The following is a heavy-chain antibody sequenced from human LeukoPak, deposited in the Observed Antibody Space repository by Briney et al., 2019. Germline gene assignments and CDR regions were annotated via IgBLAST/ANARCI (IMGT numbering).Heavy chain of an antibody. V-gene: IGHV3-7*01. CDR2: IKQDESEK. D-gene: IGHD2-2*01. CDR1: GFSLRNYW. J-gene: IGHJ4*02. Sequence: PGGSLRLSCVASGFSLRNYWMSWVRQAPGRGREWVANIKQDESEKYYVDSVKGRFTISRDNAKNSLYLQMNSLRAEDTAVYYCARALDSSSSRYQAFEYWGQGTLVTVSS. CDR3: ARALDSSSSRYQAFEY.